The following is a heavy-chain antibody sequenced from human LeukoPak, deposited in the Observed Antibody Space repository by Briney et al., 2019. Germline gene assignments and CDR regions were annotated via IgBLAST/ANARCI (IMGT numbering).Heavy chain of an antibody. CDR3: ARESLNILTGPFFDY. V-gene: IGHV1-18*01. CDR2: ISAYHGNT. J-gene: IGHJ4*02. Sequence: ASVKVSCKASGYTFTSYGISWVRQAPGQGLEWMGWISAYHGNTNYAQKLQGRVTMTTDTSTSTAYMELRSLRSDDTAVYYCARESLNILTGPFFDYWGQGTLVTVSS. D-gene: IGHD3-9*01. CDR1: GYTFTSYG.